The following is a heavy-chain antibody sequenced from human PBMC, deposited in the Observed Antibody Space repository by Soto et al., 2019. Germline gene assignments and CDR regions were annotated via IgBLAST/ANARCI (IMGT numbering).Heavy chain of an antibody. CDR3: ARTDYYYDVSGYAPDAFDI. Sequence: SETLCLTCRVSGCSISSYYWSWIRQPPGKGLEWIGYIYYSGSTNYNPSLKSRVTISVDTSKNQFSLRLSSVTAADTAVYYCARTDYYYDVSGYAPDAFDIWGQGTMVTVSS. CDR2: IYYSGST. D-gene: IGHD3-22*01. V-gene: IGHV4-59*01. J-gene: IGHJ3*02. CDR1: GCSISSYY.